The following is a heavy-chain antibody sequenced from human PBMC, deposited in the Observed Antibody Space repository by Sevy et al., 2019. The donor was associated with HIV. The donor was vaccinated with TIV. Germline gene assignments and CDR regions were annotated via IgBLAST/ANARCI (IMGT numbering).Heavy chain of an antibody. Sequence: GGSRRLSCAASGFTFSNTWMSWVRQAPGKGLELVGRIKSKNDGGTTDYAAPVIGRLTISRDDSKSTLYLRMNSLKIEATAVYYCTTMGWHGGFDTWGQGAMVPVSS. CDR3: TTMGWHGGFDT. J-gene: IGHJ3*02. CDR1: GFTFSNTW. CDR2: IKSKNDGGTT. V-gene: IGHV3-15*01.